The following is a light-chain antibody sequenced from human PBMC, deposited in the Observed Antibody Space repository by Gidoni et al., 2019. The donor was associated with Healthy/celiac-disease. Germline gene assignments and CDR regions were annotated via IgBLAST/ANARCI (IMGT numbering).Light chain of an antibody. CDR1: QSVSSH. CDR2: DAS. J-gene: IGKJ4*01. V-gene: IGKV3-11*01. Sequence: EIVLTQSPASLSLSPGERATLSCRASQSVSSHLAWYQQKPGQAPRLLIYDASSGSGTDFTLTISSLEPEDFAVYYCQQRSNWPLTFGGXTKVEI. CDR3: QQRSNWPLT.